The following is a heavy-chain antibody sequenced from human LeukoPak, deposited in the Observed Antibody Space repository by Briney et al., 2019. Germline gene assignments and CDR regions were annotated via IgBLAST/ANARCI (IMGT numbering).Heavy chain of an antibody. Sequence: SETLSLTCTVSGGSISSYYWSWIRQPPGKGLEWVGYIYYSGSTNYNPSLKSRVTISVDTSKNHSSLKLSSVTAADTAVYYCAREWELRSGWFDPWGQGTLATVSS. V-gene: IGHV4-59*01. CDR3: AREWELRSGWFDP. D-gene: IGHD1-26*01. J-gene: IGHJ5*02. CDR1: GGSISSYY. CDR2: IYYSGST.